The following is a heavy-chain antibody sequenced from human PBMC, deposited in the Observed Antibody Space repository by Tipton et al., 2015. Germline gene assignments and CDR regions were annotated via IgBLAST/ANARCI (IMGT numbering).Heavy chain of an antibody. D-gene: IGHD3-10*01. CDR2: IYFSENT. CDR3: AGGPVTDLRGVPGGFAP. V-gene: IGHV4-39*07. Sequence: TLSLTCTVSGGSISTSRYYWGWIRQPPGKGLEWIGAIYFSENTYYNPSLASRVTISLDTSENQFSLRLTSLTAADTSVYFCAGGPVTDLRGVPGGFAPWGQGILVTVSS. J-gene: IGHJ5*02. CDR1: GGSISTSRYY.